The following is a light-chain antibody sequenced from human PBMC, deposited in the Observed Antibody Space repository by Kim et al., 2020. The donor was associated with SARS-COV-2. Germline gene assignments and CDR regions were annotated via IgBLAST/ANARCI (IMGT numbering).Light chain of an antibody. CDR2: YDS. CDR1: NIGRKK. J-gene: IGLJ2*01. Sequence: APGKTARITCADKNIGRKKRPWNQNRPGQAPVLAMYYDSDRPPGVSERFSASNSGNTATLAISSVEPGDEADYYCQVWENTLRTFGGGTQLTVL. CDR3: QVWENTLRT. V-gene: IGLV3-21*01.